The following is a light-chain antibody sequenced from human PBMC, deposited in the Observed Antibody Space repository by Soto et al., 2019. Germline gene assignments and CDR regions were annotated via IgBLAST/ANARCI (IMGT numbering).Light chain of an antibody. Sequence: EMVMKQSPAILSVSEGESATLSCRASQSVNSKYLAWYQQHPGQPPRLLIYGISTRATGIPARFSGSVSGTELSLTISSLQSEDLAVYYCQQYSKWPITFGQGTRLEIK. CDR1: QSVNSKY. CDR3: QQYSKWPIT. J-gene: IGKJ5*01. CDR2: GIS. V-gene: IGKV3-15*01.